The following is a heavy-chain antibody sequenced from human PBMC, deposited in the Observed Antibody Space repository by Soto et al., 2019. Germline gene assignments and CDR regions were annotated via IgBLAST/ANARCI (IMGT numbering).Heavy chain of an antibody. CDR2: TYYRSKWYN. J-gene: IGHJ6*02. CDR1: GDSVSSNSAA. V-gene: IGHV6-1*01. D-gene: IGHD5-18*01. CDR3: PREPAGAYTYGSYYSFFHGMDA. Sequence: WHTLPLPCAISGDSVSSNSAALHVIRQSRARSGDGLAMTYYRSKWYNDYPISLKVRITINPDTSKNRFSLQLNSVTPDDTALYYCPREPAGAYTYGSYYSFFHGMDAWGQGTTVSVSS.